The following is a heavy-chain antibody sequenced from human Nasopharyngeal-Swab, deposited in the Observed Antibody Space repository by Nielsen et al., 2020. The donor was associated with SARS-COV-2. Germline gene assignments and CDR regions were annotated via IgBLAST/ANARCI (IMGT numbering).Heavy chain of an antibody. Sequence: GESLKISCAASGFTFSNYAMHWVRQAPGKGLEWVALISYDGSNKYYADSVKGRFTISRDNSKHTLYLQMNSLRAEDTAVYYCARDRGGYDYGVDYWGQGTLVTVSS. CDR1: GFTFSNYA. CDR2: ISYDGSNK. CDR3: ARDRGGYDYGVDY. J-gene: IGHJ4*02. V-gene: IGHV3-30-3*01. D-gene: IGHD5-12*01.